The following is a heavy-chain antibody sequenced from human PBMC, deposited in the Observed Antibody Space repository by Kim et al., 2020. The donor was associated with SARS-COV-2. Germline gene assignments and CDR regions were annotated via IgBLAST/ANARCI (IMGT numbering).Heavy chain of an antibody. V-gene: IGHV3-72*01. CDR1: GFTFSDRY. J-gene: IGHJ4*02. Sequence: GGSLRLSCAASGFTFSDRYMHWVRQAPGKGLEWVGRAGNKANSHTTEYAASVKGRFTISRDDSKNSLYLQMNSLTTEDTAVYYCARVGIVGVTIYFDYWGQGPLVTVSS. CDR2: AGNKANSHTT. D-gene: IGHD1-26*01. CDR3: ARVGIVGVTIYFDY.